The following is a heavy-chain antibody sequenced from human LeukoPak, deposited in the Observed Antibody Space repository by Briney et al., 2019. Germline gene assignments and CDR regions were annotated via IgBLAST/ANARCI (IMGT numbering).Heavy chain of an antibody. CDR2: ISGSGGST. CDR3: ARDGSWSSPFDY. D-gene: IGHD1-26*01. CDR1: GFTFSSYA. J-gene: IGHJ4*02. V-gene: IGHV3-23*01. Sequence: GGSLRLSCAASGFTFSSYAMSWVRQAPGKGLEWVSAISGSGGSTYYADSVKGRFTISRDNAKNSLYLQMNSLRAEDTAVYYCARDGSWSSPFDYWGQGTLVTVSS.